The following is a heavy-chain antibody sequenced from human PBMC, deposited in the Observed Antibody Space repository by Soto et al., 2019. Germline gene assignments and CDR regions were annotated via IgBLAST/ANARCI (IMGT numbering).Heavy chain of an antibody. CDR1: GYTFPRYG. D-gene: IGHD2-8*01. CDR2: ISGYNGDT. V-gene: IGHV1-18*01. J-gene: IGHJ6*02. Sequence: GQLVQSGAEVKKPGASVKVSCKASGYTFPRYGISWVRQAPGPGLEWMGWISGYNGDTKYAQKFQGRVTMTIDTSTTTAYMELMSLTSDDTAVYYCAKNGQPPSDYYGMYVWGQGTTVSVAS. CDR3: AKNGQPPSDYYGMYV.